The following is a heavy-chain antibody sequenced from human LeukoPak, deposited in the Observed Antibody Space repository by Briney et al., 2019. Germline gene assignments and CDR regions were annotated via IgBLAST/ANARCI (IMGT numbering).Heavy chain of an antibody. Sequence: GEPLKISCKGSGYTFTTYWSAWVGRIPGKGREWMGFIDPGDYDTRYSPSLQGQVTISADKSISTAYLQWSKLKASDTAMYYCARNYGSGNYYTSSDRWGQGTLVTVSS. CDR1: GYTFTTYW. D-gene: IGHD3-10*01. J-gene: IGHJ5*02. CDR2: IDPGDYDT. CDR3: ARNYGSGNYYTSSDR. V-gene: IGHV5-51*01.